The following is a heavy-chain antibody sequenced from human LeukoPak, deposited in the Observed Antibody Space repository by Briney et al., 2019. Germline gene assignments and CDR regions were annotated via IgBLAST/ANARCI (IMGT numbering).Heavy chain of an antibody. CDR3: ASLFTMVRELKDY. J-gene: IGHJ4*02. CDR2: INPNSGGT. CDR1: GYTFTGYY. V-gene: IGHV1-2*06. D-gene: IGHD3-10*01. Sequence: ASVKVSGKASGYTFTGYYMHWVRQAPGQGLEWMGRINPNSGGTNYAQKFQGRVTMTRDTSISTAYMELSRLRSDDTAVYYCASLFTMVRELKDYWGQGTLVTVSS.